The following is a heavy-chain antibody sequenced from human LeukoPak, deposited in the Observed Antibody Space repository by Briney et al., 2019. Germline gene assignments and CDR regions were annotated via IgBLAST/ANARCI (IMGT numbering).Heavy chain of an antibody. V-gene: IGHV4-39*07. CDR1: GGSISSSSYY. CDR3: ARGSEITTSPYYFDY. Sequence: SETLSLTCTVSGGSISSSSYYWGWIRQPPGKGLEWIGSIYCSGSTYYNPSLKSRVTISVDTSKNQFSLKLSSVTAADTAVYYCARGSEITTSPYYFDYWGQGTLVTVSS. CDR2: IYCSGST. D-gene: IGHD3-22*01. J-gene: IGHJ4*02.